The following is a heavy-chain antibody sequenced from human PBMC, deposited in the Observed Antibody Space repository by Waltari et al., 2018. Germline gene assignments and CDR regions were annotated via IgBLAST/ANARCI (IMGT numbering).Heavy chain of an antibody. CDR1: AFTVSRNY. CDR3: ARDDSYGQFMRFDF. V-gene: IGHV3-53*01. CDR2: IYSGGNT. J-gene: IGHJ4*02. Sequence: EVQLVESGGGLIQPGGSLRLSCDASAFTVSRNYMSWVRQAPGKGLEWLSAIYSGGNTFYADSVKGRFNISIDNSKNTLYLQMNSLRVDDTAVYYCARDDSYGQFMRFDFWGQGTVVTVSS. D-gene: IGHD5-18*01.